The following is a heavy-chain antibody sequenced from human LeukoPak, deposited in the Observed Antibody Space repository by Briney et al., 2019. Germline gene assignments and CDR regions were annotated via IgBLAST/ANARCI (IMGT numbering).Heavy chain of an antibody. J-gene: IGHJ4*02. V-gene: IGHV4-59*08. Sequence: PSETLSLTCTVSGGSISSYYWSWLRQPPGKGLEWIGYIYYSGSTNYNPSLKSRVTISVDTSKNQFSLKLSSVTAADTAVYYCARLSPQYYYDSSGTRGNSGEDYWGQGTLVTVSS. CDR2: IYYSGST. CDR3: ARLSPQYYYDSSGTRGNSGEDY. D-gene: IGHD3-22*01. CDR1: GGSISSYY.